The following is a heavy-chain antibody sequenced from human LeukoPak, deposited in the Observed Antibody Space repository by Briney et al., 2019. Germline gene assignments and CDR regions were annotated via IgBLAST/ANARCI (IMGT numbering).Heavy chain of an antibody. J-gene: IGHJ4*02. V-gene: IGHV3-30*07. CDR2: ISYDGINK. CDR1: GFSFSRNV. CDR3: ARDGAYGGYGGVVN. Sequence: GSSLRLSCAASGFSFSRNVMHWVRQAPGQGLEWVALISYDGINKFYADSVKGRFTISRDNSKNTLYLQMNSLRAEDTAVYYCARDGAYGGYGGVVNWGQGTLVTVSS. D-gene: IGHD5-12*01.